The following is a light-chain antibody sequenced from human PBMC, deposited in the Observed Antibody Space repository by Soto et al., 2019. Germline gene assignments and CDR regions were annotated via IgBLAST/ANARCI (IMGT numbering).Light chain of an antibody. CDR1: QSVSSN. CDR3: QQYRT. CDR2: DAS. V-gene: IGKV3D-15*01. J-gene: IGKJ1*01. Sequence: IVMTQSPATLSVSPWERATLSCRASQSVSSNLAWYQQKPGQAPRLLISDASNRATGIPDRFSGSGSGTDFTLTISRLEPEDFAVYYCQQYRTFGQGTKVDIK.